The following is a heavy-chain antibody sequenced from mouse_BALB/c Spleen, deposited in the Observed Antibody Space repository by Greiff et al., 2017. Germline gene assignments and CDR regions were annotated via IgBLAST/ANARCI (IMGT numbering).Heavy chain of an antibody. CDR1: GFSLTSYG. V-gene: IGHV2-2*02. Sequence: VQRVESGPGLVQPSQSLSITCTVSGFSLTSYGVHWVRQSPGKGLEWLGVIWSGGSTDYNAAFISRLSISKDNSKSQVFFKMNSLQANDTAIYYCARYYYGSSYGYYAMDYWGQGTSVTVSS. J-gene: IGHJ4*01. CDR3: ARYYYGSSYGYYAMDY. CDR2: IWSGGST. D-gene: IGHD1-1*01.